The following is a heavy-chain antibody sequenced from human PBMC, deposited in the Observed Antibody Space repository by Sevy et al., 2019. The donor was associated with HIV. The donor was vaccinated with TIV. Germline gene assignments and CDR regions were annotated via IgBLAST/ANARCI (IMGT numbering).Heavy chain of an antibody. CDR1: GGSISAYY. J-gene: IGHJ5*02. CDR3: AGAPPVRSGDDSLNWFDP. D-gene: IGHD5-12*01. V-gene: IGHV4-59*01. CDR2: IYYTGST. Sequence: SETLSLTCTVSGGSISAYYWSWIRQPPGKPLEYIGYIYYTGSTNYNPSLKSRVTISVDTSKNQFSLKLNSVTAADTAVYFCAGAPPVRSGDDSLNWFDPWGQGTLVTVSS.